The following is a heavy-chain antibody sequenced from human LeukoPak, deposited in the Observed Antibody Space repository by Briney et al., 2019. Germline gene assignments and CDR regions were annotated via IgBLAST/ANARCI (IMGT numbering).Heavy chain of an antibody. J-gene: IGHJ5*02. CDR2: IIPIFGTT. D-gene: IGHD6-13*01. CDR3: AREPGYSSSRWYNWFDP. Sequence: SVKVSCKASGGTFSSYAISWVRQAPGQGLEWMGEIIPIFGTTSYAQKFQGRVTITADESTSTAYMELSSLRSEDTAVYYCAREPGYSSSRWYNWFDPWGQGTLVTVSS. V-gene: IGHV1-69*01. CDR1: GGTFSSYA.